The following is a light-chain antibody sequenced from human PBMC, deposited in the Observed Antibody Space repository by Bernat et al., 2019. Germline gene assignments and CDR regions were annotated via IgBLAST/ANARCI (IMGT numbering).Light chain of an antibody. Sequence: DKVTITCQASQSISRWLALYQQKPWKAPTPLIYRASSFESGVPSRFSGSGSGTDFTLTISSLQPEDFATYYCQQSKSNPLTFGGGIKVDIK. J-gene: IGKJ4*01. CDR1: QSISRW. V-gene: IGKV1D-16*01. CDR3: QQSKSNPLT. CDR2: RAS.